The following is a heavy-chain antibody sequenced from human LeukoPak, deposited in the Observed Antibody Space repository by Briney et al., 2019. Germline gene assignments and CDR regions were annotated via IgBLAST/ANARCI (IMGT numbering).Heavy chain of an antibody. Sequence: GGSLRLSCAASGFTFSSYSMNWVRQAPGEGLEWVSSISSSSSYIYYADSVKGRFTISRDNAKNSLYLQMNSLRAEDTAVYYCARDLDYYDSSPAYWGQGTLVTVSS. CDR2: ISSSSSYI. CDR1: GFTFSSYS. J-gene: IGHJ4*02. V-gene: IGHV3-21*01. D-gene: IGHD3-22*01. CDR3: ARDLDYYDSSPAY.